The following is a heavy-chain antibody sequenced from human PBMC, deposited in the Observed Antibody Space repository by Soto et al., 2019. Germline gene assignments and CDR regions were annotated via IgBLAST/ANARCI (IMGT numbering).Heavy chain of an antibody. CDR1: EFTFSSYA. CDR2: ITSGGSST. CDR3: ARSIAVAVTYYYGMDV. Sequence: GGSLRLSCAASEFTFSSYAMSWVRQAPGKGLEWVSAITSGGSSTYYADSVKGRFTISRDSSKNTLYLQMNSLRAEDTAIYYCARSIAVAVTYYYGMDVWGPGTTVTVSS. J-gene: IGHJ6*02. V-gene: IGHV3-23*01. D-gene: IGHD6-19*01.